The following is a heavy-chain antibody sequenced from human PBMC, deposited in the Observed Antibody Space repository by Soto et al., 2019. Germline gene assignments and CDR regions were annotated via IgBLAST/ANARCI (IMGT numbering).Heavy chain of an antibody. Sequence: QVQLVESGGGVVQPGGSLRLSCAASGFTFSHSGFHWVRQAPGKGLEWVIFISSDGSNQYFGDAVKGRFTISRDNSRNTLYLQMNSLRPEDTAIYYCAKATPGTVSRWGQGTLVTVSS. D-gene: IGHD1-1*01. CDR2: ISSDGSNQ. V-gene: IGHV3-30*18. CDR3: AKATPGTVSR. CDR1: GFTFSHSG. J-gene: IGHJ4*02.